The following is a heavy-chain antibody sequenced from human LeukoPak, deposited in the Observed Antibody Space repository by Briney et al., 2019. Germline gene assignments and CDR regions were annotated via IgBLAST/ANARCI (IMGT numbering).Heavy chain of an antibody. CDR3: AIDPNWGTHS. V-gene: IGHV3-23*01. CDR1: GFTFSSYA. Sequence: GGSLRLSCAASGFTFSSYAMSWVRQAPGKGLEWVSAISGSGGSTYYADSVKGRFTISRDNFKNALYLQMNSLRVEGTAVYYCAIDPNWGTHSWGQGVLVTVSS. D-gene: IGHD7-27*01. CDR2: ISGSGGST. J-gene: IGHJ4*02.